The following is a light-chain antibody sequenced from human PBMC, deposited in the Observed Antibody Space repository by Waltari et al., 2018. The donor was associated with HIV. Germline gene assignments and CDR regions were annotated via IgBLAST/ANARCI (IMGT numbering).Light chain of an antibody. CDR3: QQYYSTPRT. CDR2: WAS. Sequence: DIVMTQSPDSLAVSLGGRATINCKSSHKILFSSTNKNYLSWFQQRPGQPPRLLIYWASTRESGVPERFTGSGSGTNFTLTISRLQADDVAVYFCQQYYSTPRTFGQGTKVELK. V-gene: IGKV4-1*01. CDR1: HKILFSSTNKNY. J-gene: IGKJ1*01.